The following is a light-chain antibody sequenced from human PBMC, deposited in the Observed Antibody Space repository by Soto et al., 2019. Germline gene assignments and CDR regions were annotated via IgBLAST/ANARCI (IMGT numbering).Light chain of an antibody. Sequence: DIQMTQSPSTLSASVGDTVTITCRASQSISNWLAWYQQKPGQAPKLLIHKASILESGVPSRFSASGSGTAFTLTISRLQPDDFATFYWQQYDRLPYTFGQGTKLEIK. CDR2: KAS. CDR1: QSISNW. V-gene: IGKV1-5*03. J-gene: IGKJ2*01. CDR3: QQYDRLPYT.